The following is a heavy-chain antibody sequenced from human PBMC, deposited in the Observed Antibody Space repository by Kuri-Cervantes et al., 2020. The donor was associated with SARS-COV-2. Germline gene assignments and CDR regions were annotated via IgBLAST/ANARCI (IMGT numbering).Heavy chain of an antibody. CDR2: DYSSYART. J-gene: IGHJ4*02. CDR3: AKVGLAQNDFCSGYYPG. V-gene: IGHV3-23*05. D-gene: IGHD3-3*01. CDR1: GFSFSNYV. Sequence: GESLKISRAAPGFSFSNYVLSRVRQAPGRGLGLVAVDYSSYARTYYADSPKSRFSISRDNSKNTVYLQMNSLRVEDTAVYYCAKVGLAQNDFCSGYYPGWGQGTLVTVSS.